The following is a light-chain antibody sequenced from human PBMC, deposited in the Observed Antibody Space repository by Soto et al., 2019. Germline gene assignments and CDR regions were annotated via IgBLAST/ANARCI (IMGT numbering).Light chain of an antibody. J-gene: IGKJ5*01. CDR3: QHFGGTTFT. V-gene: IGKV3-20*01. CDR1: QSVSSSY. Sequence: EILLTQSPCTLSLSPWERATLSCRASQSVSSSYIAWYQQRPGQTPSLLIYGASTRATGIPDRFSGSGSGTHFTLTISRLEPGDFAVYYCQHFGGTTFTFGQGTRLEIK. CDR2: GAS.